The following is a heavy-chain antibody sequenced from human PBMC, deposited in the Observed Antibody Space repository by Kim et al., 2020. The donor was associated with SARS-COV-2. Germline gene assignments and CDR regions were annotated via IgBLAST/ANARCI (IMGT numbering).Heavy chain of an antibody. Sequence: SETLSLTCAVYGGSFSGYYRSWIRQPPGKGLEWIGEINHSGSTNYNPSLKSRVTISVDTSKNQFSLKLSSVTAADTAVYYCARAGGLLWFGELGVWFDPWGQGTLVTVSS. CDR1: GGSFSGYY. D-gene: IGHD3-10*01. CDR2: INHSGST. CDR3: ARAGGLLWFGELGVWFDP. V-gene: IGHV4-34*01. J-gene: IGHJ5*02.